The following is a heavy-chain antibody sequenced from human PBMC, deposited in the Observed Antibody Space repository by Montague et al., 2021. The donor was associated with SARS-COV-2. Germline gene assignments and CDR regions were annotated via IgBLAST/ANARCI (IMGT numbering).Heavy chain of an antibody. CDR3: ARRRLREDYFDF. J-gene: IGHJ4*02. D-gene: IGHD4-17*01. Sequence: SETLSLTCTVSGDSVSSSDHYWGWIRQPPGKGLEWLGIFCYSGYTYYNPSVKGRVTISIDASKNQFSLKLNSLTATDTAIYHCARRRLREDYFDFWGQGTLLTVSS. CDR2: FCYSGYT. V-gene: IGHV4-39*01. CDR1: GDSVSSSDHY.